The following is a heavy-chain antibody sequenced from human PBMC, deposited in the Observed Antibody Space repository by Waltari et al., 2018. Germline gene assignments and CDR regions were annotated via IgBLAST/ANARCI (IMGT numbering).Heavy chain of an antibody. J-gene: IGHJ6*02. CDR3: AKDYGSGTRRSYGMDV. D-gene: IGHD3-10*01. CDR1: GFTFDDYA. CDR2: SSWNSGSI. V-gene: IGHV3-9*03. Sequence: EVQLVESGGGLVQPGRSLRLYCAASGFTFDDYAMHWVRQAPGKGLECVSGSSWNSGSIGYADSVNGRFTISRDNAKNSLYLQMNSLRAEDMALYYCAKDYGSGTRRSYGMDVWGQGTTVTVSS.